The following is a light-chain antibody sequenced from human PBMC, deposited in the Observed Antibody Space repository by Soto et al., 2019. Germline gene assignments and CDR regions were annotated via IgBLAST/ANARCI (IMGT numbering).Light chain of an antibody. Sequence: EIVLTQSPGTLSLSPGEGATLSCRASQSVSSNYLAWYHHKPGQAPRLLIYGASNRATDVPDRFSGSGSGTDFTLTISRLEPEDFALYYCQQYGSSPLTFGGGTKVEIK. CDR1: QSVSSNY. V-gene: IGKV3-20*01. CDR3: QQYGSSPLT. J-gene: IGKJ4*01. CDR2: GAS.